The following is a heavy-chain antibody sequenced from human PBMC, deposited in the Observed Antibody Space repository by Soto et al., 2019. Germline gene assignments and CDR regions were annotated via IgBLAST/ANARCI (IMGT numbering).Heavy chain of an antibody. D-gene: IGHD3-16*01. CDR1: GDTFSNFV. CDR3: AKMDPSFEGGEGFDP. J-gene: IGHJ5*02. CDR2: IIPIFGKV. Sequence: QVQLVQSGAKVRKPGSSVKVSCQASGDTFSNFVITWVRQAPGRGLDWMGGIIPIFGKVYYAHKFQGRVTITADEATSTAYMELVSLRSDDTATYYCAKMDPSFEGGEGFDPWGQGTLVTVPS. V-gene: IGHV1-69*01.